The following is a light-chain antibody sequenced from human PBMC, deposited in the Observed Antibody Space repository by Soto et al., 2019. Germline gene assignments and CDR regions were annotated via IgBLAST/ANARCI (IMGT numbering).Light chain of an antibody. V-gene: IGKV3-20*01. CDR3: QQYGTSPPLT. Sequence: EIVLTQSPGTLSLSPGERATLSCRASQSVSSSYLAWYQQKPGQAPRLLIYGASSRATGIPDRFSGSGSATDFNLTICRLEPEDFAVYYCQQYGTSPPLTFGGGTKVEIK. J-gene: IGKJ4*01. CDR2: GAS. CDR1: QSVSSSY.